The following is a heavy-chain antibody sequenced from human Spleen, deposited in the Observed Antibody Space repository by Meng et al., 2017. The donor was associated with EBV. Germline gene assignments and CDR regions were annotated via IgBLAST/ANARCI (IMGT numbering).Heavy chain of an antibody. CDR2: MYYGGTT. CDR3: ALGVTSPLFDY. Sequence: QVRLQESGPGRVKPSEDLSLTCTVSGSSSRFYYWSWIRQSPGKGLEWIGYMYYGGTTSYNPSLKSRVTISLDTSKSLLSLNLSSVTAADTAVYYCALGVTSPLFDYWGQGTLVTVAS. CDR1: GSSSRFYY. D-gene: IGHD2-2*01. J-gene: IGHJ4*02. V-gene: IGHV4-59*01.